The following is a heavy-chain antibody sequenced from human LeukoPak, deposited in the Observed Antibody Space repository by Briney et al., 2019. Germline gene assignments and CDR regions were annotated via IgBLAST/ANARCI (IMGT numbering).Heavy chain of an antibody. CDR3: AKGEFGVVTANFDY. V-gene: IGHV3-30*18. D-gene: IGHD2-21*02. Sequence: GGSLRLSCAASGFTFSSYGMHWVRQAPGKGLEWVAVISYDGSNKYYADSVKGRFTISRDNSKNALYLQMNSLRAEDTAVYYCAKGEFGVVTANFDYWGQGTLVTVSS. CDR1: GFTFSSYG. CDR2: ISYDGSNK. J-gene: IGHJ4*02.